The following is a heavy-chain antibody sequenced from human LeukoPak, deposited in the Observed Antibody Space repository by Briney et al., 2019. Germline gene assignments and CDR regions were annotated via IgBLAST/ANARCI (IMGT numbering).Heavy chain of an antibody. CDR2: IYYSGST. V-gene: IGHV4-39*01. CDR3: ARQRLGLGYCSGGSCYSGGDGAFDY. D-gene: IGHD2-15*01. Sequence: PSETLSLTCTVSSGSISSSSYYWGWIRQPPGKGLEWIGSIYYSGSTYYNPSLKSRVTISVDTSKNQFSLKLSSVTAADTAVYYCARQRLGLGYCSGGSCYSGGDGAFDYWGQGTLVTVSS. CDR1: SGSISSSSYY. J-gene: IGHJ4*02.